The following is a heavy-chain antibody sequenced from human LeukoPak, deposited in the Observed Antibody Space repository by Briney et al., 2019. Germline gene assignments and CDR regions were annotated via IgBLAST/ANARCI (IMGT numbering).Heavy chain of an antibody. J-gene: IGHJ5*02. CDR2: ISAYNGNT. V-gene: IGHV1-18*01. Sequence: ASVKVSCKASGYTFTSYGISWVRQAPGQGLEWMGWISAYNGNTNYAQKPQGRVTMTTDTSTSTAYMELRSLRSDDTAVYYCARYYYDSSGVVGFDPWGQGTLVTVSS. CDR3: ARYYYDSSGVVGFDP. D-gene: IGHD3-22*01. CDR1: GYTFTSYG.